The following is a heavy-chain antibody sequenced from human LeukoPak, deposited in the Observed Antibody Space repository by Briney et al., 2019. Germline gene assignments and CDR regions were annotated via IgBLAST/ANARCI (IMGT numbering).Heavy chain of an antibody. D-gene: IGHD3-10*01. V-gene: IGHV3-30-3*01. CDR1: GFTFGNYA. J-gene: IGHJ4*02. CDR3: ARDSTYYYESGSSGPHYFDN. CDR2: IRSGGFYE. Sequence: PGGSLRLSCAASGFTFGNYAMHWVRQAPGKGLEWVSLIRSGGFYEYYADSVKGRFTISRDDSGNTLYMQMNSLRPEDTAVYYCARDSTYYYESGSSGPHYFDNWGQGTLVTVSS.